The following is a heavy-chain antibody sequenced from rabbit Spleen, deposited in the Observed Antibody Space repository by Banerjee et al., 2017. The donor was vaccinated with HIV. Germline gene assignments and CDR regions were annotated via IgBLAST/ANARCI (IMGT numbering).Heavy chain of an antibody. Sequence: QSLEESGGGLVQPEGSLALTCKASGFSFSSSDYICWVRQAPGKGLEWIGCIYTGGSGGIYYASWARGRLTISKTSSTTVTLQMTSLTAADTATYFCGRSSNAGYAGYGYGSNLWGPGTLVTVS. CDR2: IYTGGSGGI. V-gene: IGHV1S40*01. CDR1: GFSFSSSDY. J-gene: IGHJ4*01. D-gene: IGHD7-1*01. CDR3: GRSSNAGYAGYGYGSNL.